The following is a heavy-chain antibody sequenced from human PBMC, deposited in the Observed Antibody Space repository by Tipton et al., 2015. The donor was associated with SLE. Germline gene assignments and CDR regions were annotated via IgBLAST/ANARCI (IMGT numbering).Heavy chain of an antibody. CDR1: GGSISSYY. CDR3: ARYDYGDPLGAFDI. V-gene: IGHV4-59*08. D-gene: IGHD4-17*01. J-gene: IGHJ3*02. Sequence: TLSLTCTVSGGSISSYYWSWIRQPPGKGLEWIGYIYYSGSTNYSPSLKSRVTISVDTPKNQFSLKLSSVTAADTAVYYCARYDYGDPLGAFDIWGQGTMVTVSS. CDR2: IYYSGST.